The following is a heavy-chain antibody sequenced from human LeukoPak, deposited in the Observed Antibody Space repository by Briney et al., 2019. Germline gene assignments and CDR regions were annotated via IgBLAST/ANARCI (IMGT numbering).Heavy chain of an antibody. CDR2: INHSGST. J-gene: IGHJ4*02. D-gene: IGHD3-3*01. CDR3: SRGRVRSFGVVIPFFDY. CDR1: GGTFSDYY. V-gene: IGHV4-34*01. Sequence: SETLSLTCAVYGGTFSDYYWSWIRQPPGKGLAWIGDINHSGSTNYNPPLKSRVTISVDPSKNQFSLKLSSVTAADPAVYYCSRGRVRSFGVVIPFFDYWGQGTLVTVSS.